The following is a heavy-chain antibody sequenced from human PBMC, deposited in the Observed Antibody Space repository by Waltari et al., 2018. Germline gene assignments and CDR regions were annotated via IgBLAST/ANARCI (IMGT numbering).Heavy chain of an antibody. J-gene: IGHJ4*02. CDR1: GYTFTSSY. V-gene: IGHV1-2*02. CDR2: INSNTGDS. CDR3: ARETLPGNKIIDY. D-gene: IGHD1-1*01. Sequence: QVHLVQSGAEVKQPGASVRVSCTTSGYTFTSSYLHWVRQAPGQGLEWMAWINSNTGDSQSAQTFQGRVTVTRDTSLTTAYLELSGLRSDDTALYYCARETLPGNKIIDYWGQGTLVTVSS.